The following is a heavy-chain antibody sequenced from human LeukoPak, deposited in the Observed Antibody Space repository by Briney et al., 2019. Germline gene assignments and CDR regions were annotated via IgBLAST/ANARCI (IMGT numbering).Heavy chain of an antibody. CDR3: ARGKYTYANFRANWFDP. Sequence: ASVKVSCKASGYTFTGYYMHWVRQAPGRGLEWMGWINPNSGGTNYAQKFQDRVTITRDTSITTAYMERSRLRSDDTAVYYCARGKYTYANFRANWFDPGGQEALVTVSS. J-gene: IGHJ5*02. CDR2: INPNSGGT. D-gene: IGHD5-18*01. V-gene: IGHV1-2*02. CDR1: GYTFTGYY.